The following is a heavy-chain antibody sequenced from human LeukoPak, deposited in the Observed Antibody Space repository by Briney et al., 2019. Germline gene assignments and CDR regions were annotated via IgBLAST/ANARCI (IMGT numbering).Heavy chain of an antibody. CDR1: GYTFTGYY. J-gene: IGHJ5*02. Sequence: ASVTVSCKASGYTFTGYYMHWVRQAPGQGLEWMGWINPNSGGTNYAQKFQGRVTMTRDTSISTAYMELSRLRSDDAAVYYCARDSGADSGYDSYWFDPWGQGTLVTVSS. CDR3: ARDSGADSGYDSYWFDP. V-gene: IGHV1-2*02. CDR2: INPNSGGT. D-gene: IGHD5-12*01.